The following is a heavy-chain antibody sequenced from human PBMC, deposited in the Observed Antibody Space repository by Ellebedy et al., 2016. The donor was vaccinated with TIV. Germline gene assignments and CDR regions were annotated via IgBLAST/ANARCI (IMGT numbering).Heavy chain of an antibody. CDR1: GYTFTSYY. J-gene: IGHJ4*02. Sequence: AASVQVSCKASGYTFTSYYMHWVRQAPGQGLEWMGIINPSGGSTSYAQKFQGRVTMTRDTSTSTVYMELSSLRSEDTAVYSCARAGNVVVPAAMGDYWGQGTLVTVSS. V-gene: IGHV1-46*01. CDR2: INPSGGST. CDR3: ARAGNVVVPAAMGDY. D-gene: IGHD2-2*01.